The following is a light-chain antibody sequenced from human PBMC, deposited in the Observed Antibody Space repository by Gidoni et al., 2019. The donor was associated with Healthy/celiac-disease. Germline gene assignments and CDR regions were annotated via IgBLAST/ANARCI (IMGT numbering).Light chain of an antibody. CDR3: QQYNSYPWT. J-gene: IGKJ1*01. CDR2: DAS. Sequence: DIQMTQSPSTLSASVGDRVTIPCRASQSISSWLAWYQQKPGKAPKLLIYDASSLESGVPSRFSGSGSGTEFTLTISSLQPDAFATYYCQQYNSYPWTFGQGTQVEIK. V-gene: IGKV1-5*01. CDR1: QSISSW.